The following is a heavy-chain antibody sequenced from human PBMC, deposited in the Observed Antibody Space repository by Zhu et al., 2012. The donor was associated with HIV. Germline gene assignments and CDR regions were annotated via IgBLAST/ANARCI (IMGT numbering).Heavy chain of an antibody. CDR1: GSSIISTYY. V-gene: IGHV4-38-2*01. CDR3: ARHSWTATDYFDY. J-gene: IGHJ4*02. D-gene: IGHD3-3*02. Sequence: QVQLQESGLGLVKPSETLSLTCAVSGSSIISTYYWGWIRQPPGKGLEWIGSIYHSETTYYNPSLKSRVTISIDTANNQFSLKLSSVTAADTAVYYCARHSWTATDYFDYWGQGTLVTVSS. CDR2: IYHSETT.